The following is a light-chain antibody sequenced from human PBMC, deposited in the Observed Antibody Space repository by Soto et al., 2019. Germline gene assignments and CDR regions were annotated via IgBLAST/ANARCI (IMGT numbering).Light chain of an antibody. V-gene: IGKV1-5*01. CDR2: DAS. Sequence: DIQMTQSPSTLSASVGDRVTITCRASQSILSWLAWYQHKPGKAPKLPIYDASSLETGDPSRFSGSGSGTESTRTFSSLQADDFASYYCQQYMSYSFGQWAKVDIK. CDR1: QSILSW. J-gene: IGKJ1*01. CDR3: QQYMSYS.